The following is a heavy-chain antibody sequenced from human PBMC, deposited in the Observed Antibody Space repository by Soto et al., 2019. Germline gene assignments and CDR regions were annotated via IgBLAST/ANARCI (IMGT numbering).Heavy chain of an antibody. CDR1: GGSISSDHW. J-gene: IGHJ4*02. V-gene: IGHV4-4*02. CDR3: VRNGSACLEY. CDR2: SYHSGSA. D-gene: IGHD3-10*01. Sequence: QVHLQESGPGLVKPSGTLSLSCAVSGGSISSDHWWSWVRQSPGKGLEWIGESYHSGSASYNSALQSRVTISTDISKNQFSLKLTSVTAADTAVYYCVRNGSACLEYWGQGTLVTVSS.